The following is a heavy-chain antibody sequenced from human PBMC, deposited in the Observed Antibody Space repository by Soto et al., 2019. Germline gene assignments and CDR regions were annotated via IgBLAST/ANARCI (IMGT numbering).Heavy chain of an antibody. CDR3: ARDGNSSSWYFYRWFDP. CDR2: IYYSGST. J-gene: IGHJ5*02. V-gene: IGHV4-39*02. D-gene: IGHD6-13*01. CDR1: GGSISSSTYY. Sequence: SETLSLTCTVSGGSISSSTYYWGWIRQPPGKGLEWIGSIYYSGSTYYNPSLKSRLTISVDTSKIQFSLKLSSVTAADTAVYYCARDGNSSSWYFYRWFDPWGQGTLVTVSS.